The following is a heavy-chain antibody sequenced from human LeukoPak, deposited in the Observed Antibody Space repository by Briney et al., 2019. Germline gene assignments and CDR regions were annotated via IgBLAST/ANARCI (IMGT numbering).Heavy chain of an antibody. CDR3: ARLYSSYYFDY. V-gene: IGHV4-38-2*01. Sequence: PSETLSLTCGVSGYSITNGYYWAWIRQPPGKGLEWFAYIYHSGSAYYNPSLKSRVTISVDTSKNQLSLELSSVTAADTAVYYCARLYSSYYFDYWGQGTLVTVSS. D-gene: IGHD6-6*01. CDR2: IYHSGSA. CDR1: GYSITNGYY. J-gene: IGHJ4*02.